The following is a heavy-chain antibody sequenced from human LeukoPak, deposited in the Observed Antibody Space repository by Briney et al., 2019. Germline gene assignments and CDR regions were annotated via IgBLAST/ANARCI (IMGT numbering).Heavy chain of an antibody. D-gene: IGHD1-26*01. CDR3: ACALVGAFDY. CDR2: IKEDGSEK. CDR1: RFTFGRSW. J-gene: IGHJ4*02. V-gene: IGHV3-7*01. Sequence: GGSLRLSCAASRFTFGRSWMNWVRQAPGKGLEWVANIKEDGSEKYYVDSVKGRFTISRDNAKNSLYLQMNSLRADDTAVYYCACALVGAFDYWGQGTLVTVSS.